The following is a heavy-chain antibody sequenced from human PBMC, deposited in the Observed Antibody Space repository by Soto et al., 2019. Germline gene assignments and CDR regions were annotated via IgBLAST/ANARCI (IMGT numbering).Heavy chain of an antibody. J-gene: IGHJ4*02. CDR2: ISGSGGST. Sequence: GGSLILSCAASGFTFSSYSMSWVRQAPGKGLEWVSAISGSGGSTYYADSVKGRFTISRDNSKNTLYLQMNSLRAEDTAVYYCARSIVVVTALDYWGQGTLVTVS. D-gene: IGHD2-21*02. V-gene: IGHV3-23*01. CDR3: ARSIVVVTALDY. CDR1: GFTFSSYS.